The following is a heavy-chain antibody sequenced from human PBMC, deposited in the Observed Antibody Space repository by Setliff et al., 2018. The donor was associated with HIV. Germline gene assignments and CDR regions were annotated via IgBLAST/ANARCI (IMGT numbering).Heavy chain of an antibody. Sequence: ASVKVSCKASXYTFTNYYIHWVRQAPGQGLEWMGIINPRGGSTTYAQKFQGRVTXTRDTSTSTVYMELSSLRSEDTAVYYCARDAFDYTAYYYSYMDVWGKGT. J-gene: IGHJ6*03. V-gene: IGHV1-46*01. CDR3: ARDAFDYTAYYYSYMDV. CDR1: XYTFTNYY. D-gene: IGHD4-4*01. CDR2: INPRGGST.